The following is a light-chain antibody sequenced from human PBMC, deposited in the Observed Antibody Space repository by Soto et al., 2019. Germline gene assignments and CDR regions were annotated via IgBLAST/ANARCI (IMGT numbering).Light chain of an antibody. Sequence: ALTQPASVSGSPGQSITISCTGTSSDVGGYNYVSWYQQHPGKAPKLMIYEVSNRPSGVSNRFSGSKSGNTASLTISGLQAEDDADYYCSSYTSSSTPYVFGTGTKGTGL. CDR3: SSYTSSSTPYV. CDR1: SSDVGGYNY. V-gene: IGLV2-14*01. CDR2: EVS. J-gene: IGLJ1*01.